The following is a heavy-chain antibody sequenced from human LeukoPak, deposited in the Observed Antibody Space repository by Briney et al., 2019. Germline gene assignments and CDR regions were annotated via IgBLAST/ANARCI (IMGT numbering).Heavy chain of an antibody. J-gene: IGHJ6*03. D-gene: IGHD3-3*01. CDR1: GFTFSDYY. CDR2: ISSSCSTI. V-gene: IGHV3-11*04. CDR3: ARADYDFWSGYYAYYYYYYYMDV. Sequence: GGSLRLSCAASGFTFSDYYMSWIRQAPGKGLEWVSYISSSCSTIYYADSVKGRFTISRDNAKNSLYLQMNSLRAEDTAVYYCARADYDFWSGYYAYYYYYYYMDVWGKGTAVTVSS.